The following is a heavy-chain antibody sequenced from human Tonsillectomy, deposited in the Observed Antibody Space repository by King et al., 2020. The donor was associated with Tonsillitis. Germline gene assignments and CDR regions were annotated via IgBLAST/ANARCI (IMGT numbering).Heavy chain of an antibody. CDR1: GFTFDDYA. V-gene: IGHV3-9*01. J-gene: IGHJ3*02. D-gene: IGHD3-22*01. Sequence: VQLVESGGGLVQPGRSLRLSCAASGFTFDDYAMHWVRQAPGKGLEWVSGISWNSGSIGYADSVKGRFTISRDNAKNSLYLQMNSLRAEDTALYYCAKDISHWWDMIVPKPGLQSQGDAFDIWGQGTMVTVSS. CDR3: AKDISHWWDMIVPKPGLQSQGDAFDI. CDR2: ISWNSGSI.